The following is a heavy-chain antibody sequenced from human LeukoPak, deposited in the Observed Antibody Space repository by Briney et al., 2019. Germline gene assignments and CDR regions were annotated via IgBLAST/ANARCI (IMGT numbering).Heavy chain of an antibody. J-gene: IGHJ5*02. D-gene: IGHD2-2*01. CDR2: INPNSGDT. Sequence: ASVKVSCKASGYTFTGYYMHWVRQAPGQGLEWMGWINPNSGDTKYAQKFQGRVTMTRDTSISTAYMELGRLTSDDTAVYYCARGGKLGYCSSTSCYGTFDPWGQGTLVTVSS. V-gene: IGHV1-2*02. CDR1: GYTFTGYY. CDR3: ARGGKLGYCSSTSCYGTFDP.